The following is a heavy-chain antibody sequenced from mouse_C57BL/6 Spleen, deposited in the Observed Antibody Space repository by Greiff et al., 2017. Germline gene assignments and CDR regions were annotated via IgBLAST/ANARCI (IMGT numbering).Heavy chain of an antibody. CDR3: ARGGYYGSSHWYFDV. V-gene: IGHV1-18*01. CDR2: INPNNGGT. J-gene: IGHJ1*03. CDR1: GYTFTDYN. Sequence: EVHLVESGPELVKPGASVKIPCKASGYTFTDYNMDWVKQSHGKSLEWIGDINPNNGGTIYNQKFKGKATLTVDKSSSTAYMELRSLTSEDTAVYYCARGGYYGSSHWYFDVWGTGTTVTVSS. D-gene: IGHD1-1*01.